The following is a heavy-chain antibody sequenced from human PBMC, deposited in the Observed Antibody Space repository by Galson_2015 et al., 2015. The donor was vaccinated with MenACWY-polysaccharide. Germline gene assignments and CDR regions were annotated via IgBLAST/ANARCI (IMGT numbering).Heavy chain of an antibody. J-gene: IGHJ4*02. V-gene: IGHV1-8*01. Sequence: SVKVSCKASGYTFTNYDINWVRQATGQGLEWMGWMNPNSGNTGYAQKFQGRVTLTRNTSISTAYMELSSLRSEDTAVYYCARVSSGRGPDVVFDYWGQGTRVTVSS. D-gene: IGHD3-10*01. CDR2: MNPNSGNT. CDR3: ARVSSGRGPDVVFDY. CDR1: GYTFTNYD.